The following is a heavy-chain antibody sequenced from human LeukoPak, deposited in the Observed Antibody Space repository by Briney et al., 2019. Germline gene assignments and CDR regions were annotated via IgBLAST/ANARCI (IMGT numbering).Heavy chain of an antibody. CDR3: AKDRCSNGIGCYYYYMDV. D-gene: IGHD2-8*01. CDR2: IQYDRTNE. J-gene: IGHJ6*03. CDR1: GFTFSSYG. Sequence: GGSLRLSCAASGFTFSSYGMHWVRQAPGKGLEWVAYIQYDRTNEQYAHSVKGRFRISRDNSKNILYLQMNSLRTEDTAVYYCAKDRCSNGIGCYYYYMDVWGKGTTVTISS. V-gene: IGHV3-30*02.